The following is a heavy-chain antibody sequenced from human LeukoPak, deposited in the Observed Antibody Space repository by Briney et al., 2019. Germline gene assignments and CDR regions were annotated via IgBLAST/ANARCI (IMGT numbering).Heavy chain of an antibody. CDR2: IYHSGST. J-gene: IGHJ3*02. V-gene: IGHV4-30-2*01. CDR1: GGSISSGGYY. D-gene: IGHD5-18*01. CDR3: ARAGTAMARGAFDI. Sequence: SETLSLTCTVSGGSISSGGYYWSWIRQPPGKGLEWIGYIYHSGSTYYNPSLKSRVTISVDRSKNQFSLKLSSVTAADTAVYYCARAGTAMARGAFDIWGQGTMVTVSS.